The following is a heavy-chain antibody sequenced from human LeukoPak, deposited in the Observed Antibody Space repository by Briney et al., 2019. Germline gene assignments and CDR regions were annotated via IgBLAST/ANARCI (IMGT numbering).Heavy chain of an antibody. CDR2: IISIFGTA. V-gene: IGHV1-69*13. CDR3: ARDGDSSGYYRPYNWFDP. Sequence: SVKVSCKASGGTFSSYAISWVRQAPGQGLEWMGGIISIFGTANYAQKFQGRVTITADESTSTAYMELSSLRSEGTAVYYCARDGDSSGYYRPYNWFDPWGQGTLVTVSS. J-gene: IGHJ5*02. CDR1: GGTFSSYA. D-gene: IGHD3-22*01.